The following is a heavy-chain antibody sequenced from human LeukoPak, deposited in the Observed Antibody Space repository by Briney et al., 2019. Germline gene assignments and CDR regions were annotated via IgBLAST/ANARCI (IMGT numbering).Heavy chain of an antibody. CDR1: GFSLINYG. CDR3: ARDHRPEIQYYYMDV. J-gene: IGHJ6*03. V-gene: IGHV3-33*01. Sequence: GGSLRLSCAASGFSLINYGMHWVRQAPGKGPEWVAAILYDGNTKHYADSVKGRFTISRDISKNTFYMQMNSLTAEDTAVYYCARDHRPEIQYYYMDVWGKGTTVAVSS. CDR2: ILYDGNTK. D-gene: IGHD1-14*01.